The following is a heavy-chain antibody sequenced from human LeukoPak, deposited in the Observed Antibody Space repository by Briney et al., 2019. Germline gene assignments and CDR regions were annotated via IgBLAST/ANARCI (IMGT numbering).Heavy chain of an antibody. V-gene: IGHV4-39*02. CDR1: GGSISSSSYY. CDR3: AREGYYDFWSGPRDGMDV. Sequence: SETLSLTCTVSGGSISSSSYYWGWIRQPPGKGLEWIGNIYYSGSTYYNPSLKSRVTISVDTSKNQFSLKLSSVTAADTAVYYCAREGYYDFWSGPRDGMDVWGQGTTVTVSS. D-gene: IGHD3-3*01. J-gene: IGHJ6*02. CDR2: IYYSGST.